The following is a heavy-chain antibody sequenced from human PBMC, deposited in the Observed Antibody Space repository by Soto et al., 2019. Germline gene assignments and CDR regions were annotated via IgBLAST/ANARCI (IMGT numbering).Heavy chain of an antibody. CDR2: IIPIFGTA. CDR1: GGTFSSYA. Sequence: ASVKVSCKASGGTFSSYAISWVRQAPGQGLEWMGGIIPIFGTANYAQKFQGRVTITADESTGTAYMELSSLGSEETAVYYCARGTIAARPDYWFDPWGQGTLVTVSS. CDR3: ARGTIAARPDYWFDP. D-gene: IGHD6-6*01. V-gene: IGHV1-69*13. J-gene: IGHJ5*02.